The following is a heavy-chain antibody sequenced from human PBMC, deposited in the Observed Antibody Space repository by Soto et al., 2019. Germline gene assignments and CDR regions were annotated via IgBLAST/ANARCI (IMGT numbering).Heavy chain of an antibody. CDR3: ARRGRLTPGYFDP. CDR2: ISYTGNT. V-gene: IGHV4-39*01. Sequence: QLHLQESGPGLVKPSETLSLTCTVSGGSISSSSYYWDWIRQPPGKGLEWIESISYTGNTYSNPSLKSRVTTSVYTSNNQISLKLSSVTAADTAIDYCARRGRLTPGYFDPWGQGTLVTVSS. J-gene: IGHJ5*02. CDR1: GGSISSSSYY. D-gene: IGHD2-15*01.